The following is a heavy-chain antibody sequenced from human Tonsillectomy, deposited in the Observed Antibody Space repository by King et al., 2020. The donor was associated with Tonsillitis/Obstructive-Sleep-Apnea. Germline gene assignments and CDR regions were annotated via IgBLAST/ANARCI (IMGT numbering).Heavy chain of an antibody. J-gene: IGHJ5*02. Sequence: VQLQQWGAGLLKPSETLSLTCAVYGGSFSGYYWSWIRQPPGKGLEWIGEINHSGSTNYNPSRKSRVTISVDTTKNQFSLKLSTVTAADTAVYYCARSYRSSPLYNWFHPWGQDTLVTVPS. CDR3: ARSYRSSPLYNWFHP. V-gene: IGHV4-34*01. CDR2: INHSGST. CDR1: GGSFSGYY. D-gene: IGHD6-6*01.